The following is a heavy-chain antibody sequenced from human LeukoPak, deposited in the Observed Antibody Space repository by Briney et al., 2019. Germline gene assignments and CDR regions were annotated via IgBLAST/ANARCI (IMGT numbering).Heavy chain of an antibody. D-gene: IGHD5-24*01. J-gene: IGHJ4*02. V-gene: IGHV3-23*01. Sequence: GGSLRLSCAASGFTFSSYAMTWVRQAPGKGLEWVSGISGSGDGTFYADSVKGRFTISRDNSKNALYLQMNSLRAEDMAVYYCATCRNDYNLLDYWGQGTLVTVSS. CDR3: ATCRNDYNLLDY. CDR1: GFTFSSYA. CDR2: ISGSGDGT.